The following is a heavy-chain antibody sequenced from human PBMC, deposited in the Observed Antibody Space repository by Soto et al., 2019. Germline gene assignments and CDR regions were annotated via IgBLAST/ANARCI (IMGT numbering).Heavy chain of an antibody. CDR3: ARDRWSSAATDYYIYGMDV. D-gene: IGHD6-25*01. CDR2: ISAYNGNT. Sequence: ASVKVSCKASGYTFTSYGIRWVRQAPGQGLEWMGWISAYNGNTNYAQKLQGRVTMTTDTSTSTAYMELRSLRSDDTAVYYCARDRWSSAATDYYIYGMDVWGQGTTVTVSS. V-gene: IGHV1-18*01. J-gene: IGHJ6*02. CDR1: GYTFTSYG.